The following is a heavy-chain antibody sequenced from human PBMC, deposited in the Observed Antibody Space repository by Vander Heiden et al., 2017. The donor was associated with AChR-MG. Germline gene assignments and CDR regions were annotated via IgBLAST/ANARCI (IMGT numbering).Heavy chain of an antibody. D-gene: IGHD6-19*01. V-gene: IGHV3-73*02. CDR3: TRPCSSGCEWFDP. Sequence: EVQLVESGGGLVQPGGSLKLSCAASGFTFSGSAMHWVRQASGKGLEWVGRIRSKANSYATAYAASVKGRFTISRDDSKNTAYLQMNSLKTEDTAVYYCTRPCSSGCEWFDPWGQGTLVTVSS. J-gene: IGHJ5*02. CDR1: GFTFSGSA. CDR2: IRSKANSYAT.